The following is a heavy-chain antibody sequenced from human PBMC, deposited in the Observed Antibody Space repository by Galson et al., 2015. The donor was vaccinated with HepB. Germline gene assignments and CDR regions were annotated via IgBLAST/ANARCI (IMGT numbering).Heavy chain of an antibody. D-gene: IGHD6-13*01. CDR3: ARGQQLAD. V-gene: IGHV3-7*01. CDR1: GFTFSSFW. Sequence: SLRLSCAASGFTFSSFWMSWVRQAPGKGLEWVANIKQDGSDKYYVDSVKGRFTISRDNAKNSLYLQMSSLRAEDTAVYHCARGQQLADWGRGTLVTVSS. J-gene: IGHJ4*02. CDR2: IKQDGSDK.